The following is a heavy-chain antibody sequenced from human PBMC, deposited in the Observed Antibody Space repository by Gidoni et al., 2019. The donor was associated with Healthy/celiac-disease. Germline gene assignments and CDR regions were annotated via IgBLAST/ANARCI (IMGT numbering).Heavy chain of an antibody. V-gene: IGHV3-23*01. D-gene: IGHD2-21*02. CDR1: GFTFSSYA. Sequence: EVQLLESGGGLVQPGGSLRLSCAASGFTFSSYAMSWVRQAPGKGLEWVSAIRCSGGSTYYVDSVKGRFTSFRDNSKNTLYLQMISLRAEDTAVYYCAKGIAYCGGDCYSEAFDIWGQGTMVTVSS. CDR3: AKGIAYCGGDCYSEAFDI. J-gene: IGHJ3*02. CDR2: IRCSGGST.